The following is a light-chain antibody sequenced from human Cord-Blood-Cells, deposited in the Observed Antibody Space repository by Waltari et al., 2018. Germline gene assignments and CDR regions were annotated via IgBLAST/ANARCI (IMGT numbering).Light chain of an antibody. CDR1: QSVLYSSNNKNY. Sequence: DIEMTQSPDSLAVSLGETATINSKSSQSVLYSSNNKNYLAWYQQKPGQPPKLLIYWASTRESGVPDRFSGSGSGTDFTLTISSLQAEDVAVYYCQQYYSTPFTFGPGTKVDIK. CDR3: QQYYSTPFT. CDR2: WAS. J-gene: IGKJ3*01. V-gene: IGKV4-1*01.